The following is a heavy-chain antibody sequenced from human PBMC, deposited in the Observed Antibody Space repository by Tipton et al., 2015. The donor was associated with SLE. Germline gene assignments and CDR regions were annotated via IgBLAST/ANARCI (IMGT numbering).Heavy chain of an antibody. CDR1: GFTFSSYA. V-gene: IGHV3-48*03. CDR3: ARNRWGYYSSSGGDFDY. Sequence: SLTLSCAASGFTFSSYAMHWVRQAPGKGLEWVSYISSSGTTIYYADSVKGRFTISRDNTKNSLYLQMNTLRAEDTAVYYCARNRWGYYSSSGGDFDYWGQGTLVTVSS. J-gene: IGHJ4*02. D-gene: IGHD6-6*01. CDR2: ISSSGTTI.